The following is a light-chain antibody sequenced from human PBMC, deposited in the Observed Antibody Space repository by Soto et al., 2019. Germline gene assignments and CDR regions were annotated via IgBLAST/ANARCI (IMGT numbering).Light chain of an antibody. CDR3: TSFTTTSIWV. Sequence: QSALTQPASVSESPGQSITISCTGTSSDIGVYNYVSWYQQHPGKAPKLMICEVSNRPSGVSSRFSGSKSGNTASLTISGLRAEDEADYYCTSFTTTSIWVFGGGTKLTVL. CDR1: SSDIGVYNY. CDR2: EVS. V-gene: IGLV2-14*01. J-gene: IGLJ3*02.